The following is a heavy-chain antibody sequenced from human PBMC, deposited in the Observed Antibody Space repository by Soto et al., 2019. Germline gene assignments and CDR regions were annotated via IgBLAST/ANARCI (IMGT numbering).Heavy chain of an antibody. J-gene: IGHJ4*02. V-gene: IGHV1-69*12. CDR3: ASHYDSSGYYYRGLDY. D-gene: IGHD3-22*01. CDR2: IIPIFGTA. CDR1: GGTFSSYA. Sequence: QVQLVQSGAEVKKPGSSVKVSCKASGGTFSSYAISWVRQAPGQGLEWMGGIIPIFGTADYAQKFQGRVTITADESTSTGNGELSSLRSEDTAVYYCASHYDSSGYYYRGLDYWGQGTLVTVSS.